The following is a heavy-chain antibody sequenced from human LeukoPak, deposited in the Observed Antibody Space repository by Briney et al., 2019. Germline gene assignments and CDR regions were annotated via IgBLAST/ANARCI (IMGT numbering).Heavy chain of an antibody. Sequence: ASVKVSCKASGYTFTGYFTHWVRQAPGQGLEWMGWINPNSGGTNYAQKFQGRVTMTRDTSISTTYMELSRLRSDDTAVYYCAREGLITGTTYDYWGQGTLVTVSS. J-gene: IGHJ4*02. CDR3: AREGLITGTTYDY. V-gene: IGHV1-2*02. CDR2: INPNSGGT. D-gene: IGHD1-7*01. CDR1: GYTFTGYF.